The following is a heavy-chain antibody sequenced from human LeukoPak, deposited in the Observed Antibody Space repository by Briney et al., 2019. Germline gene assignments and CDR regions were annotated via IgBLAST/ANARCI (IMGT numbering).Heavy chain of an antibody. Sequence: SETLSLTCAVYGGSFSGYYWSWIRQLPGKGLEWIGEINHSGSINYNPSLKSRVTISVDTSENQFSLKLSTVTAADTAVYYCARVRSYDFWSGYRYFDYWGQGTLVTVSS. CDR1: GGSFSGYY. D-gene: IGHD3-3*01. CDR3: ARVRSYDFWSGYRYFDY. J-gene: IGHJ4*02. CDR2: INHSGSI. V-gene: IGHV4-34*01.